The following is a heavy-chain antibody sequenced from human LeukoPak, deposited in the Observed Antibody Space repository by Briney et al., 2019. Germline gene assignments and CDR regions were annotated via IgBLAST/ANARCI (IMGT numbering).Heavy chain of an antibody. CDR2: INPNSGGT. CDR1: GYTFTGYY. V-gene: IGHV1-2*02. Sequence: ASVKVSCKASGYTFTGYYMHWVRQAPGQGLEWVGWINPNSGGTNYAQKFQGRVTMTRDTSIGTAYMELSRLRSDDTAVYYCARASGSNWFDPWGQGTLVTVSS. CDR3: ARASGSNWFDP. D-gene: IGHD3-10*01. J-gene: IGHJ5*02.